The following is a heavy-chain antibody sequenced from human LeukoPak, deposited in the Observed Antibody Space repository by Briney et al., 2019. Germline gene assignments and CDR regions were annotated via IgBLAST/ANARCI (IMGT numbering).Heavy chain of an antibody. CDR1: GGSTSSFY. CDR2: VYNTGST. J-gene: IGHJ4*02. D-gene: IGHD1-1*01. CDR3: ARAIGNDWHFDY. Sequence: SETLSLTCTVSGGSTSSFYWSWFRQPPGKRLEWIGYVYNTGSTNYNPSLKSRVTISVDTSKNQLSLNLRSVAAADTAVYYCARAIGNDWHFDYWGQGILVTVFS. V-gene: IGHV4-59*01.